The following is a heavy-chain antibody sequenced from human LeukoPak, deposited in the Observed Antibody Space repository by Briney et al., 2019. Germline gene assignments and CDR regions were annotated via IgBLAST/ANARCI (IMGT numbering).Heavy chain of an antibody. D-gene: IGHD3-16*01. Sequence: APVKVSCKPSGYTLIDYYVHRIRQAPGQGLEWMGRINPSTGGTDFAQKFQGKVSMTRDTSISTAYMELSRLGSDDTAVYYCATLGEDKTDTPFDYWGQGTLVTVSS. CDR1: GYTLIDYY. CDR2: INPSTGGT. V-gene: IGHV1-2*06. CDR3: ATLGEDKTDTPFDY. J-gene: IGHJ4*02.